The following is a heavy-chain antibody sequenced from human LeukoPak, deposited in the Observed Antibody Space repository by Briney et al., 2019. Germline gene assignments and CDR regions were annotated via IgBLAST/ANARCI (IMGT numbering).Heavy chain of an antibody. Sequence: GGSLRLSCAASGFTFSSDWMSWVRQAPGKGLEWVANIKQDGSEKYYVDSVKGRFTISRDNAKNSLYLQMNSLRAEDTAVYYCARDGIAVAGNDYYYYYGMDVWGQGTTVTVSS. CDR3: ARDGIAVAGNDYYYYYGMDV. V-gene: IGHV3-7*01. J-gene: IGHJ6*02. D-gene: IGHD6-19*01. CDR2: IKQDGSEK. CDR1: GFTFSSDW.